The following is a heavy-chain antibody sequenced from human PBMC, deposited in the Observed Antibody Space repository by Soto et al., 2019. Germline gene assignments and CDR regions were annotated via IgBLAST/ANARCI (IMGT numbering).Heavy chain of an antibody. V-gene: IGHV5-10-1*01. D-gene: IGHD2-2*03. CDR1: GYSFTSYW. J-gene: IGHJ6*02. Sequence: PGESLKISCKGSGYSFTSYWISWVRQMPGKGLEWMGRIDPSDSYTNYSPSFQGHVAISADKSISTAYLQWSSLKASDTAMYYCARLDIVVVPAAYSYYGMAVWGQGTTVTVSS. CDR3: ARLDIVVVPAAYSYYGMAV. CDR2: IDPSDSYT.